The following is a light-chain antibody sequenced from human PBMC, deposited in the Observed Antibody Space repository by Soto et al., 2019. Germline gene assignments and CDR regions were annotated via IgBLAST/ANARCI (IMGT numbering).Light chain of an antibody. Sequence: EIVLTQSPGTLSLSPGERATLSCRASQSVSNNYLAWYQQKPGQAPRLLIYDASTRATGIPARFSGSGSGTEFTLTISRLEPEDFAVYYCQHYDNSPPSVTFGPGTKVDIK. CDR3: QHYDNSPPSVT. CDR2: DAS. V-gene: IGKV3-20*01. CDR1: QSVSNNY. J-gene: IGKJ3*01.